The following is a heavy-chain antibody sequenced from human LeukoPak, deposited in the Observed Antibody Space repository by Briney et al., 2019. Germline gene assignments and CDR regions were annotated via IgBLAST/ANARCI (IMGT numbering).Heavy chain of an antibody. V-gene: IGHV3-7*03. Sequence: GGSLTLSCAASGLTFTTYWMSWISQAPGKGLEWVANINQDGTDKYYVDSVKGRFTFSRDNAQNSLYLQMSSLRVEDTAVYYCVTYSTGLYKGLEFWGQGTQVTVSS. CDR2: INQDGTDK. J-gene: IGHJ4*02. CDR3: VTYSTGLYKGLEF. D-gene: IGHD2-8*02. CDR1: GLTFTTYW.